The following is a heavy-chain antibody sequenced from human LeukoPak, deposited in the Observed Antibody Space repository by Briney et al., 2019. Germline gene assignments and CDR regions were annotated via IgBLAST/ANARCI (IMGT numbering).Heavy chain of an antibody. Sequence: GWSLTLSCAASGFTFSSYEMNWVRQAPGKGLEWVSYISSSGSTIYYADSVKGRFTISRDNAQNSLYLQMNSLRAEDTAVYYCARRYSGRGYYYMDVWGKGTTVTVSS. J-gene: IGHJ6*03. CDR1: GFTFSSYE. CDR2: ISSSGSTI. V-gene: IGHV3-48*03. CDR3: ARRYSGRGYYYMDV. D-gene: IGHD5-12*01.